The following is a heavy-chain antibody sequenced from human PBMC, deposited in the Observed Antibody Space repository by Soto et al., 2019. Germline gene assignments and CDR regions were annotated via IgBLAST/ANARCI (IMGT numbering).Heavy chain of an antibody. CDR1: GYSFTTCG. CDR2: ISAYNGNT. J-gene: IGHJ6*02. V-gene: IGHV1-18*01. CDR3: AREGPAPYSDAGIDV. D-gene: IGHD2-15*01. Sequence: QVQLVQSGGEAKKPGASVKVSCKTSGYSFTTCGISWVRQAPGQGLEWMGWISAYNGNTNYAQKLQGRDTMTTDTWRRTAYVEMRRLSTDDRAEYYCAREGPAPYSDAGIDVWGQGRTVTVPS.